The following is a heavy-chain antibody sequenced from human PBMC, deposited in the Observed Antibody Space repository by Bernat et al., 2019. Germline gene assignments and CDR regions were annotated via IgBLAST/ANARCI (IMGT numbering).Heavy chain of an antibody. D-gene: IGHD6-13*01. CDR2: IYSGSVT. CDR1: GFTFSSHW. V-gene: IGHV3-66*02. J-gene: IGHJ6*03. Sequence: EVQLVESGGGLVQPGGSLILSCAASGFTFSSHWMGWVRQAPGKGLEWVSVIYSGSVTYYADSVKGRFTISRDSSMNTLYLQMNSLRDEDTAVYYCATHSSTWSFYYSYYMDVWGKGTTVTVS. CDR3: ATHSSTWSFYYSYYMDV.